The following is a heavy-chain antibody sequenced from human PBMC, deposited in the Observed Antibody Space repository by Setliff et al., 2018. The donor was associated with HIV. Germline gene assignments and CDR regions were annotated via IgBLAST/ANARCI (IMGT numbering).Heavy chain of an antibody. D-gene: IGHD2-15*01. CDR2: IYGGGTT. CDR3: ARARGGNSEWSY. V-gene: IGHV3-66*01. CDR1: GFTVSSNY. Sequence: GGSLRLSCAASGFTVSSNYMSWVRQAPGKGLEWVSVIYGGGTTHYADFVKGRFTISRDNAKNTLYLQMNSLRAEDTAVYSCARARGGNSEWSYWGQGTLVTVSS. J-gene: IGHJ4*02.